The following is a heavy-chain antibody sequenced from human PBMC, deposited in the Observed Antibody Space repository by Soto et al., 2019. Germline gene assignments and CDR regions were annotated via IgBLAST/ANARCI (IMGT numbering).Heavy chain of an antibody. J-gene: IGHJ5*02. D-gene: IGHD2-2*02. Sequence: PSETLSLTCTVSGGSVSSGSYYWSWIRQPPGKGLEWIGYIYYSGSTNYNPSLKSRVTISVDTSKNQFSLKLSSVTAADTAVYYCARDLYEPGKNWFDPWGQGTLVTVSS. V-gene: IGHV4-61*01. CDR3: ARDLYEPGKNWFDP. CDR1: GGSVSSGSYY. CDR2: IYYSGST.